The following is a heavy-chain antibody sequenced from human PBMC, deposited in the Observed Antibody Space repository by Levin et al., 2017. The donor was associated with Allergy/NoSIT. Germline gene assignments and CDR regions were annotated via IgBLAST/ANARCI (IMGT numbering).Heavy chain of an antibody. D-gene: IGHD3-10*01. Sequence: GGSLRLSCAASGFTFSAYAMKWIRQAPGKGLEWVSMISDSGATTRYADSLKGRFTISRDNSKNMVFLQMNSLRAEDTAIYYCASHWGKVRGGDSWGQGTLVTVSS. J-gene: IGHJ5*01. V-gene: IGHV3-23*01. CDR2: ISDSGATT. CDR3: ASHWGKVRGGDS. CDR1: GFTFSAYA.